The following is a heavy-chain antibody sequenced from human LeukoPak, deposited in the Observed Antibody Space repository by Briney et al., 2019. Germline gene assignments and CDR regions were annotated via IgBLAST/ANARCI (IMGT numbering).Heavy chain of an antibody. V-gene: IGHV3-23*01. CDR1: GFTFSSYA. D-gene: IGHD2-2*01. J-gene: IGHJ5*02. CDR3: PIVVSARQGTIDP. Sequence: PGGSLRLSSAASGFTFSSYAMSWVRQAPGKGLQWVSAISGSGGTTYYAASVKGRFTISRDNSNSKLYVQINKQRAEDTDVYYCPIVVSARQGTIDPWGEGTLVT. CDR2: ISGSGGTT.